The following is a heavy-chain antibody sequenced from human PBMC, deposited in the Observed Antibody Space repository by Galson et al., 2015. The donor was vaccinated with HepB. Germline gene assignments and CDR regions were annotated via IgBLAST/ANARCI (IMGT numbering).Heavy chain of an antibody. D-gene: IGHD3-16*01. CDR2: INTNTGNP. V-gene: IGHV7-4-1*02. J-gene: IGHJ2*01. CDR3: ARDLYTRSKYWYFDL. Sequence: SVTVSCKASGYTFTSYAMNWVRQAPGQGLEWMGWINTNTGNPTYAQGFTGRFVFSLDTSVSTAYLQISSLKAEDTAVYYCARDLYTRSKYWYFDLWGRGTLVTVSS. CDR1: GYTFTSYA.